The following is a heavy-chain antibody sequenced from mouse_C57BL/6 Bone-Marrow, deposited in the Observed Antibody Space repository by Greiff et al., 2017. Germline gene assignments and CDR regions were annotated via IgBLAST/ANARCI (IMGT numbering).Heavy chain of an antibody. J-gene: IGHJ4*01. CDR2: ISDGGSYT. Sequence: EVKLMESGGGLVKPGGSLKLSCAASGFTFSSYAMSWVRQTPEQRLEWVATISDGGSYTYYPDNVTGRFTISRDNAKNNLYLQMSHLKSEDTAMYYCARGELRSYYYAMDYWGQGTSVTVSS. CDR1: GFTFSSYA. CDR3: ARGELRSYYYAMDY. D-gene: IGHD1-1*01. V-gene: IGHV5-4*03.